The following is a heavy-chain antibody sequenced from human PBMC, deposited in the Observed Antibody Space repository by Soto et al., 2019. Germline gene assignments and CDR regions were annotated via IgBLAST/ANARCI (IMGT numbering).Heavy chain of an antibody. V-gene: IGHV1-18*01. CDR1: GYTFTSYG. Sequence: GASVKVSCKASGYTFTSYGISWVRQAPGQGLEWMGWINNYSGNTKYAQRFQGRITMSTDTSTSTAYMEVRSLTYDDTAVYYCARTYYYGSGTHYRFDPWGQGTLVTVSS. CDR2: INNYSGNT. J-gene: IGHJ5*02. CDR3: ARTYYYGSGTHYRFDP. D-gene: IGHD3-10*01.